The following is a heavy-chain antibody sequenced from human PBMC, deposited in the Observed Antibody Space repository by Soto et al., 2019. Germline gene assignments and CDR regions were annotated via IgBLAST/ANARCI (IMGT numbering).Heavy chain of an antibody. J-gene: IGHJ6*02. CDR2: IYYSGST. V-gene: IGHV4-31*03. CDR1: GGSISSGGCY. D-gene: IGHD1-26*01. CDR3: AASCVGCRGCNSYGMDV. Sequence: SETLSLTCTVSGGSISSGGCYWSWIRQHPGKGLEWIGYIYYSGSTYYNPSLKSRVTISVDTSKNQFSLKLSSVTAADTAVYYCAASCVGCRGCNSYGMDVLGQATTVTV.